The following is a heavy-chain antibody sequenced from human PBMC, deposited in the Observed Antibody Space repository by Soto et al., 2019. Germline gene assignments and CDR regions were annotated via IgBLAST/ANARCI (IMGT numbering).Heavy chain of an antibody. J-gene: IGHJ4*01. CDR2: IYYSGST. D-gene: IGHD5-12*01. V-gene: IGHV4-30-4*01. CDR1: GGSISSGDYY. CDR3: DGVLEVVDTIVDY. Sequence: QVQLQESGPGLVKPSQTLSLTCTVSGGSISSGDYYWSWIRQPPGKGLEWIGYIYYSGSTYYNPSLMSRVTRSVDSSNNHRSPKLSSVTAAYTAVYYCDGVLEVVDTIVDYWGHGTLVTVSS.